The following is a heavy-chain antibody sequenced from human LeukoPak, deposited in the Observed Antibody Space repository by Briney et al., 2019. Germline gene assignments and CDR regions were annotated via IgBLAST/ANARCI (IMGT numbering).Heavy chain of an antibody. J-gene: IGHJ4*02. D-gene: IGHD6-13*01. CDR1: GYTFTGYY. CDR2: INPNSGGT. V-gene: IGHV1-2*02. CDR3: ARDYEQQLAGESGWYGLPDDY. Sequence: GASVKISCKASGYTFTGYYMHWVRQAPGQGLEWMGWINPNSGGTNYAQKFQGRVTMTRDTSISTAYMELSRLRSDDTAVYYCARDYEQQLAGESGWYGLPDDYWGQGTLVTVSS.